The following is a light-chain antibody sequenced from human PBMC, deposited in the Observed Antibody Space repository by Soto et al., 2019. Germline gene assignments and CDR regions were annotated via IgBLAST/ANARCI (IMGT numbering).Light chain of an antibody. CDR2: KAS. V-gene: IGKV1-5*03. J-gene: IGKJ1*01. Sequence: DIQMTQSPSTLSGSVGDRVTITCRASQTISSWLAWYQQKPGKARKLLIYKASTLKSGVPSRFSGSGSGTEFTLTISSLQPDDFATYSCQRYNSYSEAFGQGTKV. CDR3: QRYNSYSEA. CDR1: QTISSW.